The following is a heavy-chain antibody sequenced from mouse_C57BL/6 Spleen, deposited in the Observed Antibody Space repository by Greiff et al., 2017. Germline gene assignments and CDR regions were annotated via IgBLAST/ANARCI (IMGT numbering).Heavy chain of an antibody. J-gene: IGHJ4*01. CDR3: TTASDDYYAMDY. CDR2: IDPETGGT. CDR1: GYTFTDYE. V-gene: IGHV1-15*01. Sequence: VQLQQSGAELVRPGASVTLSCKASGYTFTDYEMHWVKQTPVHGLEWIGAIDPETGGTAYNQKFKGKAILTADKSSSTAYMELRSLTSEDSAVYYCTTASDDYYAMDYWGQGTSVTVSS.